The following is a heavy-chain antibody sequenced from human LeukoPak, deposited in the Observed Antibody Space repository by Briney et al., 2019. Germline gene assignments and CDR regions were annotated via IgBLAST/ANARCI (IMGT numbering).Heavy chain of an antibody. D-gene: IGHD4-17*01. Sequence: SQTLSLTCAVYGGSFSGYYGSWIRQPPGKGLEWIGEINHSGSTNYNPSLKSRVTISVDTSKNQFSLKLSSVTAADTAVYYCARGRVTTRAFDIWGQGTMVTVSS. CDR3: ARGRVTTRAFDI. V-gene: IGHV4-34*01. CDR1: GGSFSGYY. CDR2: INHSGST. J-gene: IGHJ3*02.